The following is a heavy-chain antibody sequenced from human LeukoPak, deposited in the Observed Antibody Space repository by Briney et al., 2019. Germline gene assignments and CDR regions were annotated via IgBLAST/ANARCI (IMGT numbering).Heavy chain of an antibody. Sequence: SETLSLTCTVSGYSISSGYYWGWIRQPPGKGLEWIGSIYYSGSTYYNPSLKSRVTISVDTSKNQFSLKLSSVTAADTAVYYCASNNKLEINDAFDIWGQGTMVTVSS. CDR3: ASNNKLEINDAFDI. D-gene: IGHD1-1*01. CDR1: GYSISSGYY. CDR2: IYYSGST. J-gene: IGHJ3*02. V-gene: IGHV4-38-2*02.